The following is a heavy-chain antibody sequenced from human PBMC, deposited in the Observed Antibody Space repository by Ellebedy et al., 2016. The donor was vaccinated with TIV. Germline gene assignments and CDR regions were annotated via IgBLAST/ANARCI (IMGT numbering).Heavy chain of an antibody. V-gene: IGHV1-8*01. D-gene: IGHD6-19*01. Sequence: ASVKVSXXTSGYTFTSYDVTWVRQATGQGLEWVGWMNPNSGNTGYAQKFQGRITTTRNTSISTAYMELSSLGSEDTAVYYCARVSRYSGGWYKWFDPWGQGTLVTVSS. CDR2: MNPNSGNT. CDR3: ARVSRYSGGWYKWFDP. CDR1: GYTFTSYD. J-gene: IGHJ5*02.